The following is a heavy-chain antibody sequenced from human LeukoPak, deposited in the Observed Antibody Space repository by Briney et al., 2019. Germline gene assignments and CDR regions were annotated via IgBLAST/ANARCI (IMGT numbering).Heavy chain of an antibody. D-gene: IGHD3-10*01. CDR3: ARALHYYGSGSYYNVGNWFDP. CDR2: ISAYNGNT. CDR1: GYTFTSYG. Sequence: GASVKVSCKASGYTFTSYGISWVRQAPGQGLEWMGWISAYNGNTNYAQKLQGRVTITADESTSTAYMELSSLRSEDTAVYYCARALHYYGSGSYYNVGNWFDPWGQGTLVTVSS. V-gene: IGHV1-18*01. J-gene: IGHJ5*02.